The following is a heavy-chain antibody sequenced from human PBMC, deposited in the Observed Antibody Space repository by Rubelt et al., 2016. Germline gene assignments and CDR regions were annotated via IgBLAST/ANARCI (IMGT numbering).Heavy chain of an antibody. CDR3: AHGRITILNIDY. J-gene: IGHJ4*02. CDR2: IYHSGST. V-gene: IGHV4-38-2*02. D-gene: IGHD3-3*01. Sequence: QVQLQESGPGLVKPSETLSLTCTVSGYSISSGYYWGWIRQPPGKGLEWIGSIYHSGSTYYNPSLKGRVAISVNTSTNQFSLRLSSVTAADTAVYYCAHGRITILNIDYWGQGTLVTVSS. CDR1: GYSISSGYY.